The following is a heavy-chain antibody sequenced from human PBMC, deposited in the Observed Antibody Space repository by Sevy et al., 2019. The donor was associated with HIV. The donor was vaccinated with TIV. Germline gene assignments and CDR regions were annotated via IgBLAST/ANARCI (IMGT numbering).Heavy chain of an antibody. J-gene: IGHJ4*02. CDR3: ARGFCDSSSCSGYS. CDR2: ITSSSSAI. Sequence: WGSLRLSCAASGVTFSSYSMNWVRQAPRKGLEWVSSITSSSSAIYYADSVKGRFTISRDNAKNSLYLQMDSLTAEDTAVYYCARGFCDSSSCSGYSWGQGTLVTVSS. CDR1: GVTFSSYS. D-gene: IGHD2-2*01. V-gene: IGHV3-48*01.